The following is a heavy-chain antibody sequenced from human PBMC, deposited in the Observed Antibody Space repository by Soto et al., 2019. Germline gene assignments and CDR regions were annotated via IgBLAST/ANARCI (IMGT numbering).Heavy chain of an antibody. CDR2: ISGSGGST. CDR1: GFPFSNYA. CDR3: AKAALVVVVASRLGAFDI. J-gene: IGHJ3*02. Sequence: GGSLSLSCAASGFPFSNYAMSWVRQAPGKGLEWVSSISGSGGSTYYADSVKGRFTISRDNSKNTLYLQMNSLRAEDTAVYYCAKAALVVVVASRLGAFDIWGQGTMVTVSS. V-gene: IGHV3-23*01. D-gene: IGHD2-15*01.